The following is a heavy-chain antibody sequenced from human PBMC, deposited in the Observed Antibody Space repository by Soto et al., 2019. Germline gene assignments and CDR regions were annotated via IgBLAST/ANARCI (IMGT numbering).Heavy chain of an antibody. CDR1: GFTFRDYY. J-gene: IGHJ6*02. Sequence: PGGSLRLSCEASGFTFRDYYMTWFRQAPGKGLEWLSYIDSSTKYTNYADSVKGRFTISRDNAKNSLYLQMNSLRADDTAVYYCAREYYYTMDVWVQGTMVTVSS. CDR2: IDSSTKYT. V-gene: IGHV3-11*05. CDR3: AREYYYTMDV.